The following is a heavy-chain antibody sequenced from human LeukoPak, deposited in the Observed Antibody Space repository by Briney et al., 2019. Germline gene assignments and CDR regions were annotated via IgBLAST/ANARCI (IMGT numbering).Heavy chain of an antibody. CDR3: ARAPSLDGDQDY. J-gene: IGHJ4*02. D-gene: IGHD4-17*01. Sequence: GASVKVSCKASGYTFTSYYMHWVRQAPGQGLEWMGIINPSGGSTSYAQKFQGKVTMTRDTSTSTVYMELSSLRSEDTAVYYCARAPSLDGDQDYWGQGTLVTVSS. CDR1: GYTFTSYY. V-gene: IGHV1-46*01. CDR2: INPSGGST.